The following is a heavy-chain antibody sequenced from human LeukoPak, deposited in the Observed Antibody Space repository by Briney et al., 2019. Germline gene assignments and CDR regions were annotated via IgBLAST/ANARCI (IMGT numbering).Heavy chain of an antibody. Sequence: SVEVSCKASGGTFSSYAISWVRQAPGQGLEWMGGIIPIFGTANYAQKFQGRVTITADESTSTAYMELSSLRSEDTAVYYCARAGVGYSSGWYPAEYFQHWGQGTLVTVSS. D-gene: IGHD6-19*01. J-gene: IGHJ1*01. CDR3: ARAGVGYSSGWYPAEYFQH. V-gene: IGHV1-69*13. CDR2: IIPIFGTA. CDR1: GGTFSSYA.